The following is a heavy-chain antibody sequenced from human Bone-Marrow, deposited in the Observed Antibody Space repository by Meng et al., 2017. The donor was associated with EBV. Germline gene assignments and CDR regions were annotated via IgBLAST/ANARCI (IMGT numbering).Heavy chain of an antibody. D-gene: IGHD3-9*01. Sequence: QVQLVQSGSELKKPGXSMKVSCKASGYTFTSYAMNWVRQAPGQGLEWMGRINPNSGGTNYAQKFQGRVTMTRDTSISTAYMELSRLRSDDTAVYYCATEYYDILTGPINWFDPWGQGTLVTVSS. CDR1: GYTFTSYA. J-gene: IGHJ5*02. V-gene: IGHV1-2*06. CDR2: INPNSGGT. CDR3: ATEYYDILTGPINWFDP.